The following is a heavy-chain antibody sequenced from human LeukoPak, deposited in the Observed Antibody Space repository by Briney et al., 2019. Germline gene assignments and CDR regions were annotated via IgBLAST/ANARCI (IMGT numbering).Heavy chain of an antibody. V-gene: IGHV3-30-3*01. CDR2: ISYDGSNK. CDR3: ARVHCSSTSCYRGYYYYGMDV. CDR1: GFTFSSYA. Sequence: GRSLRLSCAASGFTFSSYAMHWVRQAPGKGREWVAVISYDGSNKYYADSVKGRFTISRDNSKNTLYLQMNSLRAEDTAVYYCARVHCSSTSCYRGYYYYGMDVWGQGTTVTVSS. J-gene: IGHJ6*02. D-gene: IGHD2-2*02.